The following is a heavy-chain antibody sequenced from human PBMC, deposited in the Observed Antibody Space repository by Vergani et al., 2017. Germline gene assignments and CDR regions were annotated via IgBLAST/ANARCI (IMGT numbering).Heavy chain of an antibody. J-gene: IGHJ6*02. Sequence: QVQLVQSGAEVKKPGSSVKVSCKASGGTFSSYAISWVRQAPGQGLEWMGRIIPIFDTANYAQKFQGRVTITADESTSTAYMELSSLRSEDTAVYYCARDGYDILTGLDYYYGMDVWGQGTTVTVSS. CDR3: ARDGYDILTGLDYYYGMDV. CDR2: IIPIFDTA. V-gene: IGHV1-69*13. D-gene: IGHD3-9*01. CDR1: GGTFSSYA.